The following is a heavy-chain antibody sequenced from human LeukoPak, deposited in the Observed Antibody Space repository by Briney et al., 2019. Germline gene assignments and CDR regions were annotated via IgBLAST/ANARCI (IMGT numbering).Heavy chain of an antibody. V-gene: IGHV1-18*01. J-gene: IGHJ4*02. CDR3: ARDWRGYSYGPDFDY. CDR1: GYTFTSYG. D-gene: IGHD5-18*01. CDR2: ISAYNGNT. Sequence: ASVKVSCKASGYTFTSYGISWVRQAPGQGLEWMGWISAYNGNTNYAQKLQGRVTMTTDTSTSTAYMELRSLRSEDTAVYYCARDWRGYSYGPDFDYWGQGTLVTVSS.